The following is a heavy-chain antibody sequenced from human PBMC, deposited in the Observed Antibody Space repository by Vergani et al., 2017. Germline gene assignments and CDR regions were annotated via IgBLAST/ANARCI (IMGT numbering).Heavy chain of an antibody. CDR2: IKSDGSIT. CDR3: ARARCIETCYMSNWLDS. CDR1: GFTFSSYA. V-gene: IGHV3-74*03. J-gene: IGHJ5*01. Sequence: EVQLLESGGNLIQPGGSLRLSCGASGFTFSSYAMTWVRLAPGKGLQWVSRIKSDGSITAYADSVKGRFTISRDNAQNTLYLQMNSLRVADTGVYYCARARCIETCYMSNWLDSWGQGTLVTGSS. D-gene: IGHD3-16*02.